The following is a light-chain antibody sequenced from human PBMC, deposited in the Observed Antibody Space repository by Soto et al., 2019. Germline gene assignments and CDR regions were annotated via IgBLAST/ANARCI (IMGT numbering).Light chain of an antibody. J-gene: IGKJ5*01. CDR2: AAS. CDR1: QSVSSSN. Sequence: EIVLTQSPGTLSLSPGERATLSCRASQSVSSSNLAWYQQKPGQAPRLLIYAASSRATGIPDRFSGSGSGTDFTLTISRLEPADFAVYYCQQYGSSPITFGQGTRLEIK. CDR3: QQYGSSPIT. V-gene: IGKV3-20*01.